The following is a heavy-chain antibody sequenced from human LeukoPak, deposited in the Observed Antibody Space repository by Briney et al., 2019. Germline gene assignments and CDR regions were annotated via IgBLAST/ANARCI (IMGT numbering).Heavy chain of an antibody. CDR2: ISAYNGNT. J-gene: IGHJ4*02. Sequence: ASVKVSCKASGYTFTSYGISWVRQAPGQGLEWMGWISAYNGNTNYAQKLQGRVTMTTDTSTSTAYMELRSLRSDDTAVYYCARAEAREKLGSGADYWGQGTLVTVSS. CDR1: GYTFTSYG. D-gene: IGHD2-15*01. V-gene: IGHV1-18*01. CDR3: ARAEAREKLGSGADY.